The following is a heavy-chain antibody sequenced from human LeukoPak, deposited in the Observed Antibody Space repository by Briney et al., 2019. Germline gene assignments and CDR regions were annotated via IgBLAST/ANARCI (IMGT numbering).Heavy chain of an antibody. J-gene: IGHJ4*02. D-gene: IGHD1-14*01. Sequence: RGSLRLSCAASGFSFSTYWMSWVRQAPGKGLEWVANIKEDGSETYYVDSLRGRFTISRDNVKNSLYLQINSLRVEDTAVYYCGRVSFETDIDYWGQGTLVTVSS. CDR1: GFSFSTYW. CDR2: IKEDGSET. CDR3: GRVSFETDIDY. V-gene: IGHV3-7*01.